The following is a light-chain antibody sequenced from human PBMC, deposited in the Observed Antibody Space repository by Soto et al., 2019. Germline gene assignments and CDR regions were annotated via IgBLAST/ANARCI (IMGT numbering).Light chain of an antibody. J-gene: IGKJ4*01. CDR2: LAS. CDR3: QQYNKWPLS. Sequence: EIVMTQSPATLSVSPGERATLSCRASESVNNNLAWYQQKPGQPPRLLIYLASIRATGIPARFSGSGSGTELTLTISSLQSEDFAVYYCQQYNKWPLSFGGGTKAEL. CDR1: ESVNNN. V-gene: IGKV3D-15*01.